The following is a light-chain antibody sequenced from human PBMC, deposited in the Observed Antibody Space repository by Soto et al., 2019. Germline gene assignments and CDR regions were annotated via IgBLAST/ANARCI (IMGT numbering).Light chain of an antibody. CDR1: QSVSSSY. Sequence: EIVLTQSPGTLSLSPGERATLSCRASQSVSSSYLAWYQQKPGQAPRLLIYGASSRATGIPDRFSGSGSGTDFTLTISRMDPEECEVYSCQPYGRPLLTIAQGTNVDIK. CDR3: QPYGRPLLT. J-gene: IGKJ2*01. V-gene: IGKV3-20*01. CDR2: GAS.